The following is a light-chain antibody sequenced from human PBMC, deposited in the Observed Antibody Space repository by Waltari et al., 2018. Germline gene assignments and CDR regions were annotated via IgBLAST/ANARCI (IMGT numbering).Light chain of an antibody. V-gene: IGLV3-9*01. CDR3: QVWDSSTVV. J-gene: IGLJ3*02. CDR1: NIVSKN. CDR2: RDS. Sequence: SYELTQPLSVSVALGQTAKIPCGGNNIVSKNVHWYQQKPGQAPVLVIYRDSTRPSGIPERFSGSNSGNTATLTISGAQAGDEADYFCQVWDSSTVVFGGGTKLTVL.